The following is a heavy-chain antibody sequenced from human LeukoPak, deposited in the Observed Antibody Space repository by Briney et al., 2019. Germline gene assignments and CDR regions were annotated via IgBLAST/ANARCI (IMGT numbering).Heavy chain of an antibody. D-gene: IGHD6-13*01. Sequence: GESLKISCKGSGYSFTSYWIGWVRQMPGKGLEWMGIIYPGDSDTRYSPSFQGQVTISADKSISTAYLQWSSLKASDTAMYYCARRESETSSSWYGLMSAFDIWGQGTMVTVSS. V-gene: IGHV5-51*01. CDR1: GYSFTSYW. CDR2: IYPGDSDT. CDR3: ARRESETSSSWYGLMSAFDI. J-gene: IGHJ3*02.